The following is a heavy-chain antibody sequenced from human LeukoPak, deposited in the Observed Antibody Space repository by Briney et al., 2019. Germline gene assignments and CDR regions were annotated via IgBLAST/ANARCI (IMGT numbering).Heavy chain of an antibody. J-gene: IGHJ3*02. CDR3: ARDRGYNWNDQRVGAFDI. V-gene: IGHV3-66*01. CDR2: IYSGGTT. D-gene: IGHD1-1*01. CDR1: GFTVSSNY. Sequence: GGSLILSCTASGFTVSSNYMIRVRKAPGKGLERVAAIYSGGTTYYADSVKGRFTTSRDNSKNTLYLQMNSLRAEDTAVYYCARDRGYNWNDQRVGAFDIWGQGTMVTASS.